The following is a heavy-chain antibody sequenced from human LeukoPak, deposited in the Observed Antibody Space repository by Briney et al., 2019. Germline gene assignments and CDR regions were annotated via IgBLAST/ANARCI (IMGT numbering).Heavy chain of an antibody. CDR1: GGTFSSYA. Sequence: SVKVSCKASGGTFSSYAISWVRQAPGQGLEWMGGIIPIFGTANYAQKFQGRVTINTDESTSTAYIELSSLRSEDTAVYYCARDSGTEPYMGKLDYWGQGTLVTVSS. J-gene: IGHJ4*02. D-gene: IGHD1-14*01. V-gene: IGHV1-69*05. CDR2: IIPIFGTA. CDR3: ARDSGTEPYMGKLDY.